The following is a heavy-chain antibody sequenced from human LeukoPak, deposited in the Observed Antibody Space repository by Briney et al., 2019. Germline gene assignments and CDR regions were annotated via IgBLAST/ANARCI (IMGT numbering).Heavy chain of an antibody. J-gene: IGHJ4*02. CDR2: IRYDGSNK. Sequence: GGSLRLSCAASEFTFSSYGMHWVRQAPGKGLEWMAFIRYDGSNKYYADSVKGRFTISRGNSKNTLFLQMNSLRVEDTAVYYCAKDQPYKWRDRHTLAGYYDYWGQGTPVTVSS. V-gene: IGHV3-30*02. D-gene: IGHD3-9*01. CDR1: EFTFSSYG. CDR3: AKDQPYKWRDRHTLAGYYDY.